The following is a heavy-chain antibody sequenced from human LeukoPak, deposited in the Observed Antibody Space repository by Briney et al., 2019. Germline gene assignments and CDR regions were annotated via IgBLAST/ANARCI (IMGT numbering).Heavy chain of an antibody. J-gene: IGHJ4*02. CDR3: TRESGSYHGNDY. D-gene: IGHD1-26*01. Sequence: ASVKVSCKASGYTFTGYYMHWVRQAPGQGLEWMGRINPNNGATNYAQKLQGRVTITGDTSISTAYMELSSLRSDDAAVYYCTRESGSYHGNDYWGQGTLVTVSS. CDR1: GYTFTGYY. CDR2: INPNNGAT. V-gene: IGHV1-2*06.